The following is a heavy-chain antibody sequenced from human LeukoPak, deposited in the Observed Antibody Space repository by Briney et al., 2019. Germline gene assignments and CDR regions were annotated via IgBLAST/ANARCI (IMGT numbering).Heavy chain of an antibody. CDR3: ARDTAPRGYSYGYDY. D-gene: IGHD5-18*01. CDR1: GFTFSSYS. CDR2: ISSSSSYI. J-gene: IGHJ4*02. V-gene: IGHV3-21*01. Sequence: GGSLRLSCAASGFTFSSYSMNWVRQAPGKGLEWVPSISSSSSYIYYADSVKGRFTISRDNAKNSLYLQMNSLRAEDTAVYYCARDTAPRGYSYGYDYWGQGTLVTVSS.